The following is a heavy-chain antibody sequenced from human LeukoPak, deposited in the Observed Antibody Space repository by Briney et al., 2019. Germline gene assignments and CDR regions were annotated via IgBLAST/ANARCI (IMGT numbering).Heavy chain of an antibody. V-gene: IGHV1-2*02. CDR1: GYTFTGYY. Sequence: ASVKVSCKASGYTFTGYYMHWVRQAPGQGLEWMGWINPNSGGTNYAQKFQGRVTMTRDTSISPAYMELSRLRSDDTAVYYCARTYYYDSSGYYYGYWGQGTLVTVSS. CDR2: INPNSGGT. CDR3: ARTYYYDSSGYYYGY. J-gene: IGHJ4*02. D-gene: IGHD3-22*01.